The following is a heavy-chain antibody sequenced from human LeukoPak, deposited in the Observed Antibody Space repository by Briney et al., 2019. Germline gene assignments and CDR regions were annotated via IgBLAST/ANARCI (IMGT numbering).Heavy chain of an antibody. CDR2: ISGSGGST. J-gene: IGHJ4*02. CDR3: AKVEDIVVVVAATFGFDY. D-gene: IGHD2-15*01. Sequence: ETLSLTCAVYGGSFSGYYWSWVRQAPGKGLEWVSAISGSGGSTYYADSVKGRFTISRDNSKNTLYLQMNSLRAEDTAVYYCAKVEDIVVVVAATFGFDYWGQGTLVTVSS. V-gene: IGHV3-23*01. CDR1: GGSFSGYY.